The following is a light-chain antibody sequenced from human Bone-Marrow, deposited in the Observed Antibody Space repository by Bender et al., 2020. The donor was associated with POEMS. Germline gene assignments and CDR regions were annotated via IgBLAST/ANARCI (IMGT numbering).Light chain of an antibody. CDR2: DVS. V-gene: IGLV2-14*03. CDR3: SSYTTSSTVA. J-gene: IGLJ2*01. Sequence: QSALTQPPSASGSPGQSVTISCTGTSSDVGAYKYVSWYQQHPGKAPKLMIYDVSNRPSGVSNRFSGSKSGNTASLTISGLQAEDEADYYCSSYTTSSTVAFGGGTKVTVL. CDR1: SSDVGAYKY.